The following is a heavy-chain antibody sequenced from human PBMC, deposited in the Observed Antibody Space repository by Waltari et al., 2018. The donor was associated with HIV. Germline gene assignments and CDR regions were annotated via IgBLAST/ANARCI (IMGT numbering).Heavy chain of an antibody. CDR3: ARREASYGVEGYYFDY. D-gene: IGHD4-17*01. CDR2: IYPGDSDT. J-gene: IGHJ4*02. CDR1: GYSFTSYW. V-gene: IGHV5-51*03. Sequence: EVQLVQSGAEVKKPGESLKISCKGSGYSFTSYWIGWVRQMHGKGLEWMGIIYPGDSDTRYSPSFQGQVTISADKSISTAYLQWSSLKASDTAMYYCARREASYGVEGYYFDYWGQGTLVTVSS.